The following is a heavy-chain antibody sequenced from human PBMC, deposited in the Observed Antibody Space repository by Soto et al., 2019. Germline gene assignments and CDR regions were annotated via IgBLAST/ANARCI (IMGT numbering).Heavy chain of an antibody. J-gene: IGHJ6*03. CDR2: ISSNGVGT. D-gene: IGHD6-6*01. CDR1: GFTLSGYA. V-gene: IGHV3-64*01. Sequence: EVQLAESGGGLAQPGGSLRLSCAASGFTLSGYAMDWVRQAPGKGLEYVSGISSNGVGTYYANSVQGRFTISRDNSKNTVYRQMGSLRPEDMAVYYCARRARPDFYYMDVWGKVTTVTVSS. CDR3: ARRARPDFYYMDV.